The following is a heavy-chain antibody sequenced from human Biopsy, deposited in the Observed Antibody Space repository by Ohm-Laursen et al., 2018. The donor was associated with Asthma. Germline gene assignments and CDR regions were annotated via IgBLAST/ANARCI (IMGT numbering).Heavy chain of an antibody. CDR1: GGSISSDY. D-gene: IGHD5-18*01. J-gene: IGHJ5*02. CDR3: ARGQGRVIQLWSLDP. CDR2: IHNSGNT. V-gene: IGHV4-59*01. Sequence: SQTLSLTCTVSGGSISSDYWSWLRQSPGKGLEWIGYIHNSGNTNYNPSLKSRVTISLDTSKNHFSLRLSFVTASETAVYFCARGQGRVIQLWSLDPWGQGILVTVSS.